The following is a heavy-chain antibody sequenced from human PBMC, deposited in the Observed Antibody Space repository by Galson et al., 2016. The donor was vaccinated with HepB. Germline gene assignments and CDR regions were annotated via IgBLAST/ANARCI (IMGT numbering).Heavy chain of an antibody. D-gene: IGHD3-16*01. CDR2: IYPGDSHT. Sequence: QSGAEVKKPGESLRISCKGSGYSFTDYWIGWVRQMPGKGLEWMGIIYPGDSHTRYSPSFQGQVTISADKSISTAYLPWSSLKASDTAIYYCARRLTHDSKIWDIDYWGQGTLVTVSS. CDR3: ARRLTHDSKIWDIDY. J-gene: IGHJ4*02. V-gene: IGHV5-51*01. CDR1: GYSFTDYW.